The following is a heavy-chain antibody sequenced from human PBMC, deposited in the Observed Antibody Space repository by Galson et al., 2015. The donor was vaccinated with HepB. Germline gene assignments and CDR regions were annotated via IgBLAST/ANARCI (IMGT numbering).Heavy chain of an antibody. V-gene: IGHV3-7*05. CDR1: EFILSMYW. Sequence: SLRLSCAASEFILSMYWMNWVRQAPGKGLEWVSNIKEAGSEKNYVDSVKGRFTISRDNAKNSLYLQMNSLRAEDTAIYYCARVKRGAWYSFYYYGMDVWGQGTTVTVSS. CDR3: ARVKRGAWYSFYYYGMDV. J-gene: IGHJ6*02. D-gene: IGHD3-10*01. CDR2: IKEAGSEK.